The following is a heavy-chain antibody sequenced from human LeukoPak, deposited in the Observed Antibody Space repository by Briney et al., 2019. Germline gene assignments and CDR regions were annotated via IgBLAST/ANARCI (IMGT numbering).Heavy chain of an antibody. Sequence: GSSVKVSCKAIGGSFSSEAISWVRQAPGQGLEWMGGIIPIFGTANYAQKFQGRVTITTDESTTTAYMEVSSLRSEDTAVYYCGRKAGDCGGGSCYSIDYWGQGTLATVSS. CDR3: GRKAGDCGGGSCYSIDY. J-gene: IGHJ4*02. V-gene: IGHV1-69*05. CDR1: GGSFSSEA. D-gene: IGHD2-15*01. CDR2: IIPIFGTA.